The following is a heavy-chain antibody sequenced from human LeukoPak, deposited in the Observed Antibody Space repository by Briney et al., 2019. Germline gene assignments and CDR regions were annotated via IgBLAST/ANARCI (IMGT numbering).Heavy chain of an antibody. CDR1: GYTFTGYY. J-gene: IGHJ6*02. CDR3: ASEVVPVATRYYYGMDV. V-gene: IGHV1-2*02. Sequence: GASVKVSCKASGYTFTGYYMHWVRQAPGQGLEWMGWINPNSGGTNYAQKFQGRVTMTRDTSISTAYMELSRLRSDDTAVYYCASEVVPVATRYYYGMDVWGQGTTVTVSS. D-gene: IGHD2-2*01. CDR2: INPNSGGT.